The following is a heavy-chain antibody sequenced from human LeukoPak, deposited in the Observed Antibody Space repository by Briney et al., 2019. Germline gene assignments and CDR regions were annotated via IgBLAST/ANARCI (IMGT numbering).Heavy chain of an antibody. J-gene: IGHJ4*02. CDR3: ARYGGSGTYFFDY. V-gene: IGHV4-30-2*01. D-gene: IGHD3-10*01. CDR1: GGSVSSGGYS. CDR2: IYDSGST. Sequence: SQTLSLTCAVSGGSVSSGGYSWSWIRQPPGKGPEWIGYIYDSGSTYYNPSLKSRVTISLDRSKNQFSLKLTSVTAADTAVYYCARYGGSGTYFFDYWGQGTLVTVSS.